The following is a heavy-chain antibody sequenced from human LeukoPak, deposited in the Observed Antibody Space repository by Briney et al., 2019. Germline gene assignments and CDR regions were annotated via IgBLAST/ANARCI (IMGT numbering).Heavy chain of an antibody. CDR3: AEGDGFTVDI. Sequence: GESLKISCKGSGYSFTSYWIGWVRQMPGKGVEGMGIIYPGDCDTRYSPSFEGQVSISAEKCISTAYLQWSSLKASDTAMYYCAEGDGFTVDIWGQGTMVTVSS. V-gene: IGHV5-51*01. J-gene: IGHJ3*02. CDR2: IYPGDCDT. D-gene: IGHD5-24*01. CDR1: GYSFTSYW.